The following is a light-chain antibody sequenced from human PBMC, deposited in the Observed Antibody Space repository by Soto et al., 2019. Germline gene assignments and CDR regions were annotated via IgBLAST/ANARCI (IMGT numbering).Light chain of an antibody. J-gene: IGLJ1*01. CDR3: QSYDSSLSGPCV. V-gene: IGLV1-40*01. CDR1: SSNIGAGYD. CDR2: GNS. Sequence: QPVLTQPPSVSGAPGQRVTISCTGSSSNIGAGYDVHWYQQLPGTAPKLLIYGNSNRPSGVPDRFSGSKSGTSASLAITGLQAEDEADYYCQSYDSSLSGPCVFGTGTKLTVL.